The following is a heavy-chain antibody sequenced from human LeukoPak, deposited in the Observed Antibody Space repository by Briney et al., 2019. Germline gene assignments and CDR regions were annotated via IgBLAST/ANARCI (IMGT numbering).Heavy chain of an antibody. V-gene: IGHV4-61*02. D-gene: IGHD3-16*02. Sequence: SQTLSLTCTVSGGSISSGSYYWSWIRQPAGKGLEWIGRIYTSGSTNYNPSLKSRVTISVDTSKNQFSLKLSSVTAADTAVYYCARAYYDYVSGGYRQYYFDSWGQGTLVTVSS. CDR2: IYTSGST. J-gene: IGHJ4*02. CDR3: ARAYYDYVSGGYRQYYFDS. CDR1: GGSISSGSYY.